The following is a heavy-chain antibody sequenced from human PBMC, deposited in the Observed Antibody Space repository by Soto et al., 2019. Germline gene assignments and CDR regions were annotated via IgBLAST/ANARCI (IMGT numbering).Heavy chain of an antibody. D-gene: IGHD3-3*01. CDR3: AKLQYDFWSGYWSGYGMDV. J-gene: IGHJ6*02. V-gene: IGHV3-30*18. CDR1: GFTFSSYG. Sequence: PGGSLRLSCAASGFTFSSYGMHWVRQAPGKGLEWVAVTSYDGSNKYYADSVKGRFTISRDNSKNTLYLQMNSLRAEDTAVYYCAKLQYDFWSGYWSGYGMDVWGQGTTVTVSS. CDR2: TSYDGSNK.